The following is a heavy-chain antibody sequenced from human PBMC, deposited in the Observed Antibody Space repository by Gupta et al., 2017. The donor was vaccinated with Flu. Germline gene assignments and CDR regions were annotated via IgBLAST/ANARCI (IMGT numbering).Heavy chain of an antibody. J-gene: IGHJ4*02. Sequence: RQAPGKGLEWVSSISWNSATIAYADSVKGRFTISRDNAKNSLYLQVNGLRPEDSALYFCARDSLSSSWALFDFWGLGTLVTVSA. V-gene: IGHV3-9*01. CDR3: ARDSLSSSWALFDF. D-gene: IGHD6-13*01. CDR2: ISWNSATI.